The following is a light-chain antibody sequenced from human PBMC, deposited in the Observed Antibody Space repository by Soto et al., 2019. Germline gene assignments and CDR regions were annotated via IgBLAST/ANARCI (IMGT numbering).Light chain of an antibody. J-gene: IGLJ1*01. CDR1: SSDVGGYNY. CDR3: SSYAGSNEGV. CDR2: EVS. Sequence: QSALAQPPSASGSPGQSVTISCTGTSSDVGGYNYVSWYQQYPGKAPKLMIYEVSKRPSGVPDRFSGSKSGNTASLTVSGLRAEDEADYYCSSYAGSNEGVFGTGTKVTVL. V-gene: IGLV2-8*01.